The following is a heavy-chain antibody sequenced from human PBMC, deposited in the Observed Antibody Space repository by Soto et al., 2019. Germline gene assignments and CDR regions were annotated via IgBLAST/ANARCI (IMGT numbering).Heavy chain of an antibody. CDR1: GFTFSSYA. J-gene: IGHJ6*02. D-gene: IGHD2-15*01. V-gene: IGHV3-30-3*01. Sequence: GGSLRLSCASSGFTFSSYAMHWVRQATGKGLEWVAVISSDGSNKYYADSVKGRFTISRDNSKNTLYLQMNSLRAEDTAVYYCARMASFYCSGGSCYPTYGMDVWGQGTTVTVSS. CDR2: ISSDGSNK. CDR3: ARMASFYCSGGSCYPTYGMDV.